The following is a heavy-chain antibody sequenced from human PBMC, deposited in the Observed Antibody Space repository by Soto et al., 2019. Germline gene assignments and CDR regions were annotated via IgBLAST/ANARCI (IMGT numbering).Heavy chain of an antibody. V-gene: IGHV4-34*01. Sequence: PSESLSLTCAVDGASLSGYYRSWIRQPPGKGLEWIGEINHSGSTNYNPSLKSRVTISVDTSKNQFSLKLSSVTAADKDVYYCARAYYYGSGSYYGYWGQGTLVTVS. CDR1: GASLSGYY. J-gene: IGHJ4*02. CDR3: ARAYYYGSGSYYGY. D-gene: IGHD3-10*01. CDR2: INHSGST.